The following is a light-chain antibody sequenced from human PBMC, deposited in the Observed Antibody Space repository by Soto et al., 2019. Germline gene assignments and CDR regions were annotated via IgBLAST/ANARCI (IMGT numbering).Light chain of an antibody. CDR1: TSDVGDYNL. Sequence: QSVLTQPASVSGSPGQSIAISCTGTTSDVGDYNLVSWYQQHPGKAPKLMIYDVSNRPSGISDRFSASKSGNTASLTISGLQAEDEADYYCSSYTSSNNLYVFGTGTKVTVL. V-gene: IGLV2-14*01. J-gene: IGLJ1*01. CDR2: DVS. CDR3: SSYTSSNNLYV.